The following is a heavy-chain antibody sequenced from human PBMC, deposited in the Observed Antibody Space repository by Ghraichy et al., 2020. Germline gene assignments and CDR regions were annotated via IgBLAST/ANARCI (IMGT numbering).Heavy chain of an antibody. CDR1: GFTFSSYA. J-gene: IGHJ4*02. V-gene: IGHV3-23*01. D-gene: IGHD6-19*01. CDR2: ISGSGGST. Sequence: GVLRLSCAASGFTFSSYAMSWVRQAPGKGLEWVSAISGSGGSTYYADSVKGRFTISRDNSKNTLYLQMNRLRAEDTAVYYCAKGAPGLAVDGYYFDYWGQGTLVTVSS. CDR3: AKGAPGLAVDGYYFDY.